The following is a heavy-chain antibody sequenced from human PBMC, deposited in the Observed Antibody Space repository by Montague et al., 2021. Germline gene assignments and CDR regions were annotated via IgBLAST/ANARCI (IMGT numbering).Heavy chain of an antibody. V-gene: IGHV4-39*01. CDR2: TFNTGSS. CDR1: GGSISSNSYW. Sequence: SETLSLTCTASGGSISSNSYWWAWIRQPPGKGLEYVGTTFNTGSSYYSPSLKSRVTISVDTSKNQFSLRLSAVTAADTAVYYCARSPYCIGGSCYSGFDPWGQGTLVTVSS. CDR3: ARSPYCIGGSCYSGFDP. J-gene: IGHJ5*02. D-gene: IGHD2-15*01.